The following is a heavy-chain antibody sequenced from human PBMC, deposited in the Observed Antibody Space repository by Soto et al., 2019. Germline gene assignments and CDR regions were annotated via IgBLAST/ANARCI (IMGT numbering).Heavy chain of an antibody. CDR2: IWYDGSNK. V-gene: IGHV3-33*01. CDR1: GFTFSSYG. Sequence: QVQLVESGGGVVQPGRSLRLSCAASGFTFSSYGMHWVRQAPGKGLERVAVIWYDGSNKYYADSVKGRFTISRDNSKNTLYRQVNSLRAEDTAVYYCASTVVTPLDYWGQGTLVTVSS. CDR3: ASTVVTPLDY. J-gene: IGHJ4*02. D-gene: IGHD2-21*02.